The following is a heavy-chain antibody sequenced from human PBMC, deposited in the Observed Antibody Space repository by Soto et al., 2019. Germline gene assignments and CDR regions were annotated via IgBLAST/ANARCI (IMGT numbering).Heavy chain of an antibody. V-gene: IGHV4-30-4*01. Sequence: LSLTCTVSGGSIRSGDSYWSWIRQPPGKGLEWIGYIYYSGSTYYNPSLKSRVTISLDTSKNQFSLNLSSVTAADTAVYYCARTHYSDRSGTDYWGQGTLVTVSS. J-gene: IGHJ4*02. CDR1: GGSIRSGDSY. CDR2: IYYSGST. CDR3: ARTHYSDRSGTDY. D-gene: IGHD3-22*01.